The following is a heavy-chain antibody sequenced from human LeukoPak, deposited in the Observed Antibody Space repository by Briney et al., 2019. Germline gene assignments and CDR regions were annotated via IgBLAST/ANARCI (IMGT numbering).Heavy chain of an antibody. CDR2: ISSGSGSI. Sequence: PGGSLRLSCAATGFTFSNYTMNWVRQAPGKGLEWVSHISSGSGSISYADSVKGRFTISRDNAKNSLYLQMNSLRDEDTAVYYCAKDSSVWVVGAISFFDYWGQGTLVTVSS. CDR1: GFTFSNYT. V-gene: IGHV3-48*02. CDR3: AKDSSVWVVGAISFFDY. D-gene: IGHD1-26*01. J-gene: IGHJ4*02.